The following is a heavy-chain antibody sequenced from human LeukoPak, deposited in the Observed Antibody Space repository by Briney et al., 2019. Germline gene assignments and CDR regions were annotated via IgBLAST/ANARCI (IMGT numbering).Heavy chain of an antibody. V-gene: IGHV4-31*03. CDR2: IYYSGST. CDR3: AREDARFGDYTRWGGYYGMDV. CDR1: GASVSSADSY. Sequence: PSQTLSLTCTVSGASVSSADSYWAWIRQHPGKGLEWIGYIYYSGSTYYNPSRKSRLTMSVDTSKNQFSLKLTSVTAADTAVYYCAREDARFGDYTRWGGYYGMDVWGKGTTVTVSS. J-gene: IGHJ6*04. D-gene: IGHD3-10*01.